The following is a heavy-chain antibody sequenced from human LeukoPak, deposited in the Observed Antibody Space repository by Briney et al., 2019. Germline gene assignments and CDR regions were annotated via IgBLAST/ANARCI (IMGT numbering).Heavy chain of an antibody. CDR3: AKDGATPRSHRGTFDY. V-gene: IGHV3-30*02. Sequence: PGGSLRLSCAASGFTFSSYGMHWVRQAPGKGLEWVAFIRYDGSNKYYADSVKGRFTISRDNSKNTLYLQMNSLRAEDTAVYYCAKDGATPRSHRGTFDYWGQGTLVTVSS. CDR2: IRYDGSNK. J-gene: IGHJ4*02. D-gene: IGHD2-15*01. CDR1: GFTFSSYG.